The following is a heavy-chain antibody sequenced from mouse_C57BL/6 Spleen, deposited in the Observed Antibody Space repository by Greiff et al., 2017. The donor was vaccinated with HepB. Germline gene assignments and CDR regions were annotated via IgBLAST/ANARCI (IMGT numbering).Heavy chain of an antibody. D-gene: IGHD3-2*02. J-gene: IGHJ4*01. CDR3: ARVCSSGYVYYAMAY. CDR1: GYTFTSYG. CDR2: IYPRSGNT. Sequence: VQLQQSGAELARPGASVKLSCKASGYTFTSYGISWVKQRTGQGLEWIGEIYPRSGNTYYNEKFKGKATLTADKSSSTAYMEVRSLTSEDSAVYFCARVCSSGYVYYAMAYWGQGTSVTVSS. V-gene: IGHV1-81*01.